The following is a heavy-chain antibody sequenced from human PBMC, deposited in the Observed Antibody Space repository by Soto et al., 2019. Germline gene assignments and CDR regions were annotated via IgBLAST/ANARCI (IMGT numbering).Heavy chain of an antibody. CDR3: AKGGRQWLVTSDFNC. CDR2: VSHDGRNT. D-gene: IGHD6-19*01. J-gene: IGHJ4*02. CDR1: GFTFSDYA. V-gene: IGHV3-30*18. Sequence: VQLVESGGGVVQPGRSLRLSCAASGFTFSDYAMHWVSQAPGKGLEWVAVVSHDGRNTHYADSVKGRFTSSRASSKNTVSLEMTSLRAEDTAGYYCAKGGRQWLVTSDFNCWGQGALVTVSS.